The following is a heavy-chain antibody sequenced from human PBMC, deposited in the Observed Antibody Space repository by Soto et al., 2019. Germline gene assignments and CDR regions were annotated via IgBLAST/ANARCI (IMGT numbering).Heavy chain of an antibody. J-gene: IGHJ4*02. Sequence: QLQLQESGSGLVKPSQTLSLTCAVSGGSISSGGYSWSWIRQPPGKGLEWIGYIYHSGSTYYNPSLKSRVTISVDRSKNQFSVKLGSVTAADTAVYYCARVRVAAAGQGAPLFDYWGQGTLVTVS. D-gene: IGHD6-13*01. CDR1: GGSISSGGYS. CDR2: IYHSGST. CDR3: ARVRVAAAGQGAPLFDY. V-gene: IGHV4-30-2*01.